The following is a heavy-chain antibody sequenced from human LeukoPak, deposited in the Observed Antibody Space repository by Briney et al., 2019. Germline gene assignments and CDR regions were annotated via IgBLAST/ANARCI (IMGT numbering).Heavy chain of an antibody. D-gene: IGHD6-13*01. Sequence: SETLSLTCAVYGGSFSGYYWSWIRQPPGKGLEWIGEINHSGSTNYNPSLKSRVTISVDTSKNQFSLNLSSVTAADTAVYYCARVGAAAGTGWFDPWGQGTLVTVSS. CDR2: INHSGST. CDR3: ARVGAAAGTGWFDP. V-gene: IGHV4-34*01. J-gene: IGHJ5*02. CDR1: GGSFSGYY.